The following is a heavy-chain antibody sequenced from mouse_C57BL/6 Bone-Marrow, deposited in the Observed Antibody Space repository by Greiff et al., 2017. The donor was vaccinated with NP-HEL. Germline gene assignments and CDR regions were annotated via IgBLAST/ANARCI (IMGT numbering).Heavy chain of an antibody. J-gene: IGHJ4*01. CDR2: ISSGGSYT. Sequence: EVMLVESGGDLVKPGGSLKLSCAASGFTLSSYGMSWVRQTPDKRLEWVATISSGGSYTYYPDSVKGRFTISRDNAKNTLYLQMSSLKSEDTAMYYCASPYDYLYAMDYWGQGTSVTVSS. D-gene: IGHD2-4*01. V-gene: IGHV5-6*02. CDR3: ASPYDYLYAMDY. CDR1: GFTLSSYG.